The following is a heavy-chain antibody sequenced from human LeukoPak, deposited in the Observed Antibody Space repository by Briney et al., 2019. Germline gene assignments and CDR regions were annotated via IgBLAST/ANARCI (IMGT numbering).Heavy chain of an antibody. D-gene: IGHD3-22*01. J-gene: IGHJ3*01. V-gene: IGHV4-59*08. CDR3: ARHPPEYYDSSGFAFDL. Sequence: YVSGATRYNPSLESRVSISEDTSKNQFSLRLSSVTAADTAVYFCARHPPEYYDSSGFAFDLWGQGTMVTVSS. CDR2: YVSGAT.